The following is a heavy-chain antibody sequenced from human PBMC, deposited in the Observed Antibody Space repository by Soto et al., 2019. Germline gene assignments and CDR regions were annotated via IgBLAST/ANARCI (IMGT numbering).Heavy chain of an antibody. CDR1: GGSISSGGYC. J-gene: IGHJ4*02. CDR3: ARGSYYDSSGYYDY. CDR2: IYYSGST. V-gene: IGHV4-31*03. Sequence: SETLSLTCTVSGGSISSGGYCWSWIRQHPGKGLEWIGYIYYSGSTYYNPSLKSRVTISVDTPKNQFSLRLSSVTAADTAVYYCARGSYYDSSGYYDYWGQGTLVTVSS. D-gene: IGHD3-22*01.